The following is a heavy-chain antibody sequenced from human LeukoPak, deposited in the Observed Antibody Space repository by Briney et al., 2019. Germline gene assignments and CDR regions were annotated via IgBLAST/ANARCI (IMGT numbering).Heavy chain of an antibody. J-gene: IGHJ4*02. D-gene: IGHD2-2*01. CDR2: INPNGGGT. Sequence: ASVKVSCKASGYTFTGYYMHWVRQAPGQGLEWMGWINPNGGGTNYAQKFQGRVTMTRDTSISTAYMELSRLRSDDTAVYYCARDLYCSSTSCISERIPDYWGQGTLVTVSS. CDR3: ARDLYCSSTSCISERIPDY. V-gene: IGHV1-2*02. CDR1: GYTFTGYY.